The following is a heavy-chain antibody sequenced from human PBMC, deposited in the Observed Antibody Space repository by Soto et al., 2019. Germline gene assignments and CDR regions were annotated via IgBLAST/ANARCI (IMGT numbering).Heavy chain of an antibody. J-gene: IGHJ3*02. Sequence: SVKVSCKASGGTFSSYAISWVRQAPGQGLEWMGGIIPLFGTANYAQKFQGRLPITADESTSTAYMELSSLRSEDTAVYYCARDEAPRAAQSAFDIWGQGTMVTVSS. CDR2: IIPLFGTA. V-gene: IGHV1-69*13. D-gene: IGHD2-15*01. CDR3: ARDEAPRAAQSAFDI. CDR1: GGTFSSYA.